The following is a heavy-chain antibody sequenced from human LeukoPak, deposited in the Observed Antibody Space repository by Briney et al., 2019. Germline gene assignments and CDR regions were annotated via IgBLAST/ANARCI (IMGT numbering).Heavy chain of an antibody. CDR2: ISPSGSA. J-gene: IGHJ5*02. Sequence: SETLSLTCTVSGGSISSYYWSWIRQPAGKGLELIGRISPSGSAIYNPSLKSRVTMSVDTSNNHFSLKVTSVTAADTAVYYCARDISWFDPWGQGILVTVSS. V-gene: IGHV4-4*07. CDR1: GGSISSYY. CDR3: ARDISWFDP. D-gene: IGHD3-9*01.